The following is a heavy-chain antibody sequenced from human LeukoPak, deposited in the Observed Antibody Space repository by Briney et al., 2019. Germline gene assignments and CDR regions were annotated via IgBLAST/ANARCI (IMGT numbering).Heavy chain of an antibody. V-gene: IGHV3-23*01. CDR3: AKDAYGDYGNWFDP. CDR1: GFTFSDYY. J-gene: IGHJ5*02. D-gene: IGHD4-17*01. CDR2: ISGSGGST. Sequence: PGGSLRLSCAASGFTFSDYYMSWIRQAPGKGLEWVSAISGSGGSTYYADSVKGRFTISRDNSKNTLYLQMNSLRAEDTAVYYCAKDAYGDYGNWFDPWGQGTLVTVSS.